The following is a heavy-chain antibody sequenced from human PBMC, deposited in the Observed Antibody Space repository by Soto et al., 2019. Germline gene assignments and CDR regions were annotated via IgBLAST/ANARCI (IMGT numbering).Heavy chain of an antibody. V-gene: IGHV3-23*01. J-gene: IGHJ4*02. D-gene: IGHD2-2*01. CDR2: ISAGGSDT. CDR1: GFVFSDNA. Sequence: EVQLLDSGGGWVQLGGSLRLSCVASGFVFSDNAMSWVRQAPGKGLEWVSAISAGGSDTYYADSVKGRFTVSRVNSESTLYLQMNTLRAEDTAIYYCASVPIWCGSSSCYTEGFDSWGQGTLVTVSS. CDR3: ASVPIWCGSSSCYTEGFDS.